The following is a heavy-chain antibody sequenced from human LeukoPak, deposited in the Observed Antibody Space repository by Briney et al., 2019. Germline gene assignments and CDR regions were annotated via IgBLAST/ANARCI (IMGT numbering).Heavy chain of an antibody. J-gene: IGHJ4*02. CDR2: ISQGGSDK. CDR3: TRDRSRAEDD. V-gene: IGHV3-7*01. D-gene: IGHD1-14*01. CDR1: GFTFSSYH. Sequence: PGGSLRLSCTASGFTFSSYHINWVRQAPGKGLEWVANISQGGSDKYYVDSVKGRFTISRDNANNLLYLQMNSLRGEDTAVYYCTRDRSRAEDDWGQGTLVTVSS.